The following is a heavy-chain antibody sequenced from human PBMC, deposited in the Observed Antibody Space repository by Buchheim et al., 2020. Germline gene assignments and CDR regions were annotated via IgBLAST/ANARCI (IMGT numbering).Heavy chain of an antibody. CDR1: GYSFTNSW. CDR3: ASRIEYTSSSVAFDF. Sequence: EVQLVQSGAEVKKPGESLRISCKGSGYSFTNSWISWVRQMPGKGLEWMGRIDPSESYTNYSPSFQGHVTISVDRSLSTAYPQWSSLRASDTAIYYCASRIEYTSSSVAFDFWGQGTL. J-gene: IGHJ4*02. V-gene: IGHV5-10-1*01. D-gene: IGHD6-6*01. CDR2: IDPSESYT.